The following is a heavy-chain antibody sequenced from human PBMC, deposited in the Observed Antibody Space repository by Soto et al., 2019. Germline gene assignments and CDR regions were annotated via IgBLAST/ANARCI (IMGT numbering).Heavy chain of an antibody. J-gene: IGHJ5*02. V-gene: IGHV1-18*01. CDR3: ARDSGGYVDWFDP. D-gene: IGHD2-15*01. CDR2: ISAYNGNT. Sequence: ASVKVCKASGYTFTSYGISWVRQAPGQGLEWMGWISAYNGNTNYAQKLQGRVTMTTDTSTSTAYMELRSLRSDDTAVYYCARDSGGYVDWFDPWGQGTLVTVSS. CDR1: GYTFTSYG.